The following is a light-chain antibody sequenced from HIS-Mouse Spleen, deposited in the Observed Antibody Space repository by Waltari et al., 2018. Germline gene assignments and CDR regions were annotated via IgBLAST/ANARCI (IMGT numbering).Light chain of an antibody. CDR1: SSHVGGYNY. J-gene: IGLJ2*01. Sequence: QSALTQPASVSGSPGQSITISCTGTSSHVGGYNYVSWYQQHPGKAPKLRMYDVSNRPSGVSNRFSGSKSGKTASLTISGLQAEDEADYYCSSYTSSSFNVVFGGGTKLTVL. CDR3: SSYTSSSFNVV. CDR2: DVS. V-gene: IGLV2-14*03.